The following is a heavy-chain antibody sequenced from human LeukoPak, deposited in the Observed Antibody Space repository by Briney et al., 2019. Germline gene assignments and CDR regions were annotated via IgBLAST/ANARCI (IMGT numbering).Heavy chain of an antibody. CDR1: GGSVSSGSYY. J-gene: IGHJ4*02. V-gene: IGHV4-61*01. D-gene: IGHD3-10*01. CDR2: IYYSGST. Sequence: SETLSLTCTVSGGSVSSGSYYWSWIRQPPGKGLEWIGYIYYSGSTNCNPSLKSRVTISVDTSKNQFSLKLSSVTAADTAVYYCARAYYGSGNFPYYFDYWGQGTLVTVSS. CDR3: ARAYYGSGNFPYYFDY.